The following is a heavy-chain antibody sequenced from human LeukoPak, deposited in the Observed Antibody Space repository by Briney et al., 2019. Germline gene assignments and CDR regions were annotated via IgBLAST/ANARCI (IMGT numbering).Heavy chain of an antibody. D-gene: IGHD1-26*01. V-gene: IGHV3-30*18. CDR3: AKGRGEWELFDY. CDR2: ISYDGSNK. CDR1: GFTFSSYG. J-gene: IGHJ4*02. Sequence: GGSLRLSCAASGFTFSSYGTHWVRQAPGKGLEWVAVISYDGSNKYYADSVKGRFTISRDNSKNTLYLQMNSLRAEDTAVYYCAKGRGEWELFDYWGQGTLVTVSS.